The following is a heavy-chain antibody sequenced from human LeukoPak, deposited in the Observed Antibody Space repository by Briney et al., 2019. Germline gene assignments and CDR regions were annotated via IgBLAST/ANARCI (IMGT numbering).Heavy chain of an antibody. CDR1: GFTFSSYG. J-gene: IGHJ5*02. CDR2: ISYDGSNK. D-gene: IGHD6-19*01. Sequence: GRSLRLSCAASGFTFSSYGMHWVRQAPGKGLEWVAVISYDGSNKYYADSVKGRFTISRDNSKNTLYLQMNSLRAEDTAVYYCAKSGAVAGSNRFDPWGQGTLVTVSS. V-gene: IGHV3-30*18. CDR3: AKSGAVAGSNRFDP.